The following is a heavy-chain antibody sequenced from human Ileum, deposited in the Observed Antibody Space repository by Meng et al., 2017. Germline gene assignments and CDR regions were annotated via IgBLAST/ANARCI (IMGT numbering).Heavy chain of an antibody. J-gene: IGHJ4*02. V-gene: IGHV3-7*03. CDR3: VTDSLVDASGKYVAKGDY. D-gene: IGHD3-10*01. Sequence: GESLKISCVASGITLRSYWMTWVRQAPGKGLEWVANIKEDGSEKYFMDSVKGRFTISRDNAQNSLFLHMNDLRAEDTALYYCVTDSLVDASGKYVAKGDYWGQGTLVTVSS. CDR2: IKEDGSEK. CDR1: GITLRSYW.